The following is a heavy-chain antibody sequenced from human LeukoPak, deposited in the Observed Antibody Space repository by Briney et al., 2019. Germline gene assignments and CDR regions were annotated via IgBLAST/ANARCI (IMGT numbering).Heavy chain of an antibody. CDR3: AKVGEQLDFDY. CDR2: IWYDGSNK. J-gene: IGHJ4*02. V-gene: IGHV3-33*06. Sequence: GGSLRLSCAASGFTFSRYGMHWVRQAPGKGLEWVAVIWYDGSNKYYADSVKGRFTISRDNSKNTLYLQMNSLRAEDTAVYYCAKVGEQLDFDYWGQGTLVTVSS. CDR1: GFTFSRYG. D-gene: IGHD6-6*01.